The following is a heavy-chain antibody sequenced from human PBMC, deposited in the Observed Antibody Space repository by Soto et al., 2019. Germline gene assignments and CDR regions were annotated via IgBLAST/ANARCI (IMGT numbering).Heavy chain of an antibody. Sequence: ASVKVSCKASGYTFTDYFIHWVRQAPGQEFEWMGWINPKSRGTTYAQKFQGRVTMTRDTSNSTAYMELRGLRSDDTAIYYCARVTLKAGNWFDPWGQGTLVTVSS. CDR2: INPKSRGT. J-gene: IGHJ5*02. CDR3: ARVTLKAGNWFDP. V-gene: IGHV1-2*02. CDR1: GYTFTDYF.